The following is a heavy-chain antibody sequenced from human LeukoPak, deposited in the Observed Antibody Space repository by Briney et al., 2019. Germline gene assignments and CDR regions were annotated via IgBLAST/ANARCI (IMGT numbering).Heavy chain of an antibody. CDR2: IRYDGSNK. J-gene: IGHJ4*02. D-gene: IGHD3-22*01. V-gene: IGHV3-30*02. CDR3: AKDPASYYYDSSGYYYGG. CDR1: GFTFSSYG. Sequence: PGGSLRLSCAASGFTFSSYGMHWVRQAPGKGLEWVAFIRYDGSNKDYADSVKGRFTISRDNSKNTLYLQMNSLRAEDTAVYYCAKDPASYYYDSSGYYYGGWGQGTLVTVSS.